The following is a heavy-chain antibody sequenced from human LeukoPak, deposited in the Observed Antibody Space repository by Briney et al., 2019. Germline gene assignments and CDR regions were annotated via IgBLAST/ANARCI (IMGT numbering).Heavy chain of an antibody. D-gene: IGHD3-3*01. Sequence: GGSLRLSCAASGFTFSSYGMHWVRQAPGKGLEWVAVILSDGSKEFYTDSVKGRFTISRDNSRNTLQLQMNSLRTEDTATYYCAKDLFDFWSGYFFWGRGTLVTVSS. V-gene: IGHV3-30*02. CDR3: AKDLFDFWSGYFF. CDR2: ILSDGSKE. J-gene: IGHJ4*02. CDR1: GFTFSSYG.